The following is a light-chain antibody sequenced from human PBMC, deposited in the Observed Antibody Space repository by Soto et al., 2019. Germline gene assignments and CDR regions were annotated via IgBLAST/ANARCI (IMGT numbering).Light chain of an antibody. Sequence: QSVLTQPPSASGTPGQRVTISCSGGNSNIGSNTVNWYQQLPGTAPKLIIYSNNQWPSGVPDRISGSKSGTSASLAISGLQSEDEADYYCAAWDDSLNADVFGTGTKVTVL. CDR3: AAWDDSLNADV. CDR2: SNN. J-gene: IGLJ1*01. V-gene: IGLV1-44*01. CDR1: NSNIGSNT.